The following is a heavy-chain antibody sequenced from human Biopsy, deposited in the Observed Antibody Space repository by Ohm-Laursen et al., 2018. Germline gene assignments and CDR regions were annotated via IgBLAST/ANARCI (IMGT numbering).Heavy chain of an antibody. Sequence: GTLSLTCTVSGGSISSYKWTWIRQPPGKGLEWIGYLYNTGGTNYNPSLKSRVTISVDTSKNQFSLKLRSVTAADTAVYYCAREAAIIDPRTRAFDYWGQGTLVTVS. V-gene: IGHV4-59*01. D-gene: IGHD6-25*01. J-gene: IGHJ4*02. CDR2: LYNTGGT. CDR1: GGSISSYK. CDR3: AREAAIIDPRTRAFDY.